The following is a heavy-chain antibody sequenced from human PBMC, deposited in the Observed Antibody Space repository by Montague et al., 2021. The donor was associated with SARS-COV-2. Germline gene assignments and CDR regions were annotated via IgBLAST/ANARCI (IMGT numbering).Heavy chain of an antibody. Sequence: SETLSLTCTVSGGSVNSGNYFWNWIRQPPGKGLEYIGYICHNGSTKYNPSLKSRVTISVDTSKNQFSLKLSSVSVADTAVYYCARGGGNSADYYNYTMDVWGQGTTVTVFS. CDR2: ICHNGST. D-gene: IGHD4-23*01. J-gene: IGHJ6*02. V-gene: IGHV4-61*01. CDR3: ARGGGNSADYYNYTMDV. CDR1: GGSVNSGNYF.